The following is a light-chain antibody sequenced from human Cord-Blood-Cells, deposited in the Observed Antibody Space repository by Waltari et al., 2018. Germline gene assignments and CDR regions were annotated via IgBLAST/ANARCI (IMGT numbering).Light chain of an antibody. J-gene: IGKJ1*01. CDR2: AAS. CDR1: QGISSY. CDR3: QQYYSFPWT. Sequence: VIWMTPSSSSPSASTGDRVTTSCRMSQGISSYFAKYQQKPVKAPELLIYAASTLQSGVPSRFSGSGSGTDFTLTISCLQSEDFATYYCQQYYSFPWTFGQGTKVEIK. V-gene: IGKV1D-8*01.